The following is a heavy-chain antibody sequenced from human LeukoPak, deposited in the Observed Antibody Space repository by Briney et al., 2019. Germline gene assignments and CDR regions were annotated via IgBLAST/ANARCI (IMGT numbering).Heavy chain of an antibody. J-gene: IGHJ4*02. V-gene: IGHV3-23*01. D-gene: IGHD3-9*01. Sequence: GGSLRLSCAASGFTFSTYAMSWVRQAPGKGLEWVSAITSNGGSTYYADSVKGRFTISRDNSKNTLYLQMNSLRAEDTAVYYCAKSTEYDILTGYLYYFDYWGQGTLVTVSS. CDR2: ITSNGGST. CDR3: AKSTEYDILTGYLYYFDY. CDR1: GFTFSTYA.